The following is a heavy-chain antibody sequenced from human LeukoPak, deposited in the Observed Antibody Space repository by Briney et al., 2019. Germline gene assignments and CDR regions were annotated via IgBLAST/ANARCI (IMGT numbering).Heavy chain of an antibody. D-gene: IGHD4-17*01. Sequence: SETLSLTCTVSGGSISSSSYYWGWLRQPPGKGLEWTGSIYYSGSTYYNPSLKSRVTISVDTSKNQFSLKLSSVTAADTAVYYCHYGDNADPWGQGTLVTVSS. CDR1: GGSISSSSYY. CDR3: HYGDNADP. V-gene: IGHV4-39*01. CDR2: IYYSGST. J-gene: IGHJ5*02.